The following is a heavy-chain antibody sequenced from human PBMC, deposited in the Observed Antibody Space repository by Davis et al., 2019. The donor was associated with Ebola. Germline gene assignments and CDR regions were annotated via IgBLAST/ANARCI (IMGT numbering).Heavy chain of an antibody. CDR1: GGSFSGYY. Sequence: SETLSLTCAVYGGSFSGYYWSWIRQPPGKGLEWIGEINHSGSTNYNPSLKSRVTISVDTSKNHFSLKLSSVTAADTAVYYCAGGGYGTSCDYWGQGTLVTVSS. D-gene: IGHD5-12*01. V-gene: IGHV4-34*01. J-gene: IGHJ4*02. CDR3: AGGGYGTSCDY. CDR2: INHSGST.